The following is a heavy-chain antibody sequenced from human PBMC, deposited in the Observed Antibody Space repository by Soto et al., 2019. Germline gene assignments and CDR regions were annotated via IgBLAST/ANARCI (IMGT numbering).Heavy chain of an antibody. CDR3: AREIRYSSSWPDAFDI. J-gene: IGHJ3*02. CDR1: GGSISSYY. CDR2: IYTSGST. D-gene: IGHD6-13*01. Sequence: QVQLQESGPGLVKPSETLSLTCTVSGGSISSYYWSWIRQPAGKGLEWIGRIYTSGSTNYNPSLKSRVTMSVDTSKNQFSLKLSCVTVADTAVYYCAREIRYSSSWPDAFDIWGQGTMVTVSS. V-gene: IGHV4-4*07.